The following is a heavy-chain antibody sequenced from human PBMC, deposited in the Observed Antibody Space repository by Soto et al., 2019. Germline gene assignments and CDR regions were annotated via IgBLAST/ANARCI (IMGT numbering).Heavy chain of an antibody. D-gene: IGHD3-22*01. CDR1: GGSISSGDYY. CDR3: DRDSSGYYYPGPFDY. Sequence: TLSLTCTVSGGSISSGDYYWSWIRQPPGKGLEWIGYIYYSGSTYYNPSLKSRVTISVDTSKNQFSLKLSSVTAADTAVYYCDRDSSGYYYPGPFDYWGQGPLVTVYS. CDR2: IYYSGST. J-gene: IGHJ4*02. V-gene: IGHV4-30-4*01.